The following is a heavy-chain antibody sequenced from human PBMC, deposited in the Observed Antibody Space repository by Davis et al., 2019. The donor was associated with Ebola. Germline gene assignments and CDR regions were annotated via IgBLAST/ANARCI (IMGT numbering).Heavy chain of an antibody. V-gene: IGHV3-15*01. J-gene: IGHJ4*02. Sequence: GESLKISCAASGFTFSSYWMSWVRQAPGKGLEWVGRLTSKSAGGTTDHAPPVRGRFIISRDESRNTLYLQMTSLRTEDTAVYFCTTDRGIAVRPLFDCWGQGTLVTVSS. CDR1: GFTFSSYW. CDR2: LTSKSAGGTT. CDR3: TTDRGIAVRPLFDC. D-gene: IGHD6-19*01.